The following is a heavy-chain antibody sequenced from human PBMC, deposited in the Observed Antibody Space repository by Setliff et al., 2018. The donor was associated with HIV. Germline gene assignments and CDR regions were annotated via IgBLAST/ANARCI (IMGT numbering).Heavy chain of an antibody. CDR2: VSHTGNT. CDR1: GDSINTHY. Sequence: SETLSLICTVSGDSINTHYLSWIRQPPGKGLEWIGYVSHTGNTNSNPSLKSRVTISVDTSKNEFSLRLRSVTAADTAIYYCARSTVGVGATFPWGRGTLVTVSS. CDR3: ARSTVGVGATFP. V-gene: IGHV4-59*11. D-gene: IGHD1-26*01. J-gene: IGHJ4*02.